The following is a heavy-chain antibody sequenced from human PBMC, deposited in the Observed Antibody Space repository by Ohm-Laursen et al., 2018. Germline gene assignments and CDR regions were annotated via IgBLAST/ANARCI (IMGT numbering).Heavy chain of an antibody. CDR2: IKPDASEE. D-gene: IGHD6-13*01. V-gene: IGHV3-7*01. CDR1: GFTFSNAW. Sequence: SLRLSCAASGFTFSNAWMSWVRQAPGKGLEWVANIKPDASEEHYVDSVKGRFTISRDNANNSVYLQTNSLRAEDTAVYYCARDPPEDSSWYADYWGQGTLVTVSP. CDR3: ARDPPEDSSWYADY. J-gene: IGHJ4*02.